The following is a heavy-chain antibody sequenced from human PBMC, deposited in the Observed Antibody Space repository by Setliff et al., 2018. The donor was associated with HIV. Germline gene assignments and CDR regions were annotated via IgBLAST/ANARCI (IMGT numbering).Heavy chain of an antibody. J-gene: IGHJ3*02. CDR1: GYDFTRHW. Sequence: GESLKISCRASGYDFTRHWIGWVRQMPGKGLEWMGIIYPGDFDTRYSPSFQGQVTISADKSISTASLQWNSLRASDTAMYYCATHTGNFHLHAFDIWGQGTTVTVSS. D-gene: IGHD1-26*01. CDR2: IYPGDFDT. CDR3: ATHTGNFHLHAFDI. V-gene: IGHV5-51*01.